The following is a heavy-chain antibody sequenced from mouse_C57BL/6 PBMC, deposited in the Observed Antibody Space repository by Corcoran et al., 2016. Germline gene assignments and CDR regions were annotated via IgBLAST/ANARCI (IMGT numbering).Heavy chain of an antibody. J-gene: IGHJ1*03. CDR2: INPNNGVT. D-gene: IGHD1-1*01. CDR3: ARSVYNGSSYGYFDV. V-gene: IGHV1-26*01. CDR1: GSTFTDYY. Sequence: EVQLQQSGPELLKPGASVKISCKASGSTFTDYYMTWVKQSHGKSLAWIGDINPNNGVTSYNQKFKGKATLTGYKSSSTAYMELRSLTSEDSAVYYCARSVYNGSSYGYFDVWGTGTTGTVSS.